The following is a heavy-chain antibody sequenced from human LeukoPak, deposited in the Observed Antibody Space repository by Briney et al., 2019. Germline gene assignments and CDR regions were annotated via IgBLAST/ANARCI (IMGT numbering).Heavy chain of an antibody. Sequence: AASVKVSCKASGYTFTSYGISWVRQAPGQGLEWMGWISAYNGNTNYAQKLQGRVTMTTDTSTSTAYMELRSLRSDDTAVYYCARGGVGYEYYYYYYMDVWGKGTTVTISS. D-gene: IGHD5-12*01. J-gene: IGHJ6*03. CDR2: ISAYNGNT. V-gene: IGHV1-18*01. CDR1: GYTFTSYG. CDR3: ARGGVGYEYYYYYYMDV.